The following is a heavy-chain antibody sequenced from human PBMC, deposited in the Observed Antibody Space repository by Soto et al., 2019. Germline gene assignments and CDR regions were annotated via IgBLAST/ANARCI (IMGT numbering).Heavy chain of an antibody. J-gene: IGHJ4*02. CDR2: IHYSGST. V-gene: IGHV4-61*01. CDR3: TRGGDAYKNGH. Sequence: QVQLQESGPGLVKPSETLSLTCTVPGGSVNIGTYYWRWIRQPPGKGLEWIGFIHYSGSTNYNPSPKSRVTMSVHTSKNQFSLKLTSVNAADTAVYYCTRGGDAYKNGHWGQGTLVTVSS. D-gene: IGHD2-21*01. CDR1: GGSVNIGTYY.